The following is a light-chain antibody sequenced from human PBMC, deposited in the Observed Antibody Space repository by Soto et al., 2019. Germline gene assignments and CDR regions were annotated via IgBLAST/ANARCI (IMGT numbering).Light chain of an antibody. Sequence: QSVLTQPASVSGSPGQSITISCTGTSTDVGGYNFVSWYQQHPGKAPKLIIYEVSNRPSGVSNRFSGSKSDNTASLTITGLQADDEADYYCCSYVSSKTYVFGTGTKVTVL. CDR1: STDVGGYNF. CDR2: EVS. J-gene: IGLJ1*01. V-gene: IGLV2-14*01. CDR3: CSYVSSKTYV.